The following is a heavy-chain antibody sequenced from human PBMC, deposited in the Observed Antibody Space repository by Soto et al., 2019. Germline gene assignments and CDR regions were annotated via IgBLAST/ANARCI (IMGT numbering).Heavy chain of an antibody. CDR2: IYYSGST. V-gene: IGHV4-59*08. CDR1: GGSISSYY. D-gene: IGHD3-10*01. CDR3: ARRSSYGSGSYLGPRNTYYYYMDV. Sequence: SETLSLTFTVSGGSISSYYWSWIRQPPGKGLEWIGYIYYSGSTNYNPSLKSRVTISVDTSKNQFSLKLSSVTAADTAVYYCARRSSYGSGSYLGPRNTYYYYMDVWGKGTTVTVSS. J-gene: IGHJ6*03.